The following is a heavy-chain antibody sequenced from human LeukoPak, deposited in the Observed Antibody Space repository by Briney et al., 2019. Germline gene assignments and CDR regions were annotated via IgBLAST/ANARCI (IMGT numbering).Heavy chain of an antibody. CDR3: ARDRDYVWGSYRYRLGGMDV. V-gene: IGHV4-59*01. J-gene: IGHJ6*02. CDR1: GGSISSYY. Sequence: SETLSLTCTVSGGSISSYYWSWIRQPPGKGLEWIGYIYYSGSTNYNPSLKSRVTISVDTSKNQFSLKLSSVTAADTAVYYCARDRDYVWGSYRYRLGGMDVWGQGTTVTVSS. D-gene: IGHD3-16*02. CDR2: IYYSGST.